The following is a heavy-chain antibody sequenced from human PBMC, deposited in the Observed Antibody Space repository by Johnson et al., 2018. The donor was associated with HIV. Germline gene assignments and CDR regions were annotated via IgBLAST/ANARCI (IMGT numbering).Heavy chain of an antibody. CDR1: GFTFSSHG. Sequence: MQLVESGGGVVQPGGSLRLSCAASGFTFSSHGMHWVRQAPGKGLEWVAFIRYDGSNKYYADSVKGRFTISRDNSKNTLYLQMNSLRADDTAVYYCAKATTGSDAFDIWGQGTMVTVSS. J-gene: IGHJ3*02. D-gene: IGHD1-1*01. CDR3: AKATTGSDAFDI. CDR2: IRYDGSNK. V-gene: IGHV3-30*02.